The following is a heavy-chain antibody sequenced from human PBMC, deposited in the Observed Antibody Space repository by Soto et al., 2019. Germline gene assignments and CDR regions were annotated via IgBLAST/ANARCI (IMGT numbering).Heavy chain of an antibody. D-gene: IGHD3-10*01. V-gene: IGHV4-31*03. CDR2: IYYSGST. J-gene: IGHJ4*02. Sequence: QVQLQESGPGLVKPSQTLSLTCTVSGGSISSGGYYWSWIRQHPGKGLEWIGYIYYSGSTYYNPSLKSRVTIAVDTSKNQCSLKLSSVTAADTAVYYCARDRGEDSKSFDYWGQGTLVTVSS. CDR3: ARDRGEDSKSFDY. CDR1: GGSISSGGYY.